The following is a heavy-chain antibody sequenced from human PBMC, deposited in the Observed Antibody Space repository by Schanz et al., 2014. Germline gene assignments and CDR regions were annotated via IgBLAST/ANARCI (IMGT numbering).Heavy chain of an antibody. CDR3: VRDAGRDGYNLAFDV. CDR2: LYTGGST. CDR1: GFTFSSHS. Sequence: EVQLVESGGGLVQPGGSLRLSCVASGFTFSSHSMNWVRQAPGKGLECVSVLYTGGSTFYAESVRGRFFISRDSSKNTLFLHMNSLRAEDTAVYYCVRDAGRDGYNLAFDVWGQGTLVTVSS. D-gene: IGHD1-1*01. V-gene: IGHV3-66*01. J-gene: IGHJ3*01.